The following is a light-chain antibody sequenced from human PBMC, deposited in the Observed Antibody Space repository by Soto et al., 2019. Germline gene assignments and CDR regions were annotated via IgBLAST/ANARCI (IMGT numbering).Light chain of an antibody. J-gene: IGLJ1*01. CDR1: SSDVGGYNF. V-gene: IGLV2-8*01. CDR3: CSYAGNNIYV. Sequence: ALTQPPSASGSPGQSVAISCTGTSSDVGGYNFVSWYQQHPGKAPKLMIYEVTKRPSGVPDRFSGSKSGNTASLTVSGLQAEDEADYYCCSYAGNNIYVFGTGTKVTVL. CDR2: EVT.